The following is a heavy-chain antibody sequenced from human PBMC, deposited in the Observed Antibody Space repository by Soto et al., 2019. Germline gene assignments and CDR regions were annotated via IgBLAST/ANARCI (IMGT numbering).Heavy chain of an antibody. D-gene: IGHD3-22*01. V-gene: IGHV3-74*01. Sequence: EVQLVESGGGLVQPGGSLRLSCAASGFTFSSYWMHWVRQAXGXGXVWVSRINTDGSSTSYADSVKGRFTISRDNAENTXXXXXNSLTAEDTAVYYCARGETRHSSLSVYRGQGTLVTVAS. CDR2: INTDGSST. CDR1: GFTFSSYW. J-gene: IGHJ4*02. CDR3: ARGETRHSSLSVY.